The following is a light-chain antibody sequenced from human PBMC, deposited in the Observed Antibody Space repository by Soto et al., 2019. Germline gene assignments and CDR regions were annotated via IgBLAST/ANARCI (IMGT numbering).Light chain of an antibody. CDR2: GAS. Sequence: RVMTQTPATLSVSPGERATLSCRASQSVSSYLAWYQQKPGQAPRLLIYGASTRATGIPDRFSGSGSGTDFSLTISRLEPEDFAVYYCQQYGSSPITFGQGTRLEIK. CDR3: QQYGSSPIT. J-gene: IGKJ5*01. V-gene: IGKV3-20*01. CDR1: QSVSSY.